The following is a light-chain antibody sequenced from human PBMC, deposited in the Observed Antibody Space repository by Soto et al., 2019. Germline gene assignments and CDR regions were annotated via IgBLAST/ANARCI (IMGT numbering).Light chain of an antibody. J-gene: IGLJ2*01. CDR2: DVA. V-gene: IGLV2-14*03. CDR1: SSDVGAYNY. CDR3: SSYTIRSTVV. Sequence: QSALTQPASVSGSPGQSITISCTGTSSDVGAYNYVSWYQHHPGKAPKLMIYDVANWPSGVSNRFSGSKSGNTASLTISGLQAEDEADYYCSSYTIRSTVVFGGGTKVTVL.